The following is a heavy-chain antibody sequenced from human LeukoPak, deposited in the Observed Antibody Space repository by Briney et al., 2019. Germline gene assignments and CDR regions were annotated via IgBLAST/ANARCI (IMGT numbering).Heavy chain of an antibody. J-gene: IGHJ4*02. CDR1: GVSISNSDYY. CDR3: ARAAAAGTPLNY. CDR2: IYYSGST. Sequence: SEALSLTCTVSGVSISNSDYYWSWIRQPPGKGLEWIGYIYYSGSTNYNPSLKSRVTISVDTSKNQFSLKLSSVTAADTAVYYCARAAAAGTPLNYWGQGTLVTVSS. D-gene: IGHD6-13*01. V-gene: IGHV4-61*08.